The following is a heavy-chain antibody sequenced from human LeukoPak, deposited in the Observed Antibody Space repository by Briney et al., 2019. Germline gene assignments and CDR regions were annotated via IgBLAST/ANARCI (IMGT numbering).Heavy chain of an antibody. CDR2: IYYSGST. J-gene: IGHJ4*02. D-gene: IGHD4-11*01. V-gene: IGHV4-59*08. Sequence: PSETLSLTCTVSGGSISSYYWSWIRQPPGKGLEWIGYIYYSGSTNYNPSLKSRVTISVDTSKNQFSLKLSSVTAADTAVYYCARAPHYSKPSLFDYWGQGTLVTVSS. CDR1: GGSISSYY. CDR3: ARAPHYSKPSLFDY.